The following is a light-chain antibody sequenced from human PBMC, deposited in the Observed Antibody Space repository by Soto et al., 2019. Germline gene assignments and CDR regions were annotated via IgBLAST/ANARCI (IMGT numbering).Light chain of an antibody. J-gene: IGKJ5*01. CDR3: QQRSNWPPIT. V-gene: IGKV3-11*01. CDR2: DAS. CDR1: QSVSSY. Sequence: EIVLTQSPATLSLSPGERATLSCRASQSVSSYLAWYQQKPGQAPRLLIYDASNRATGIPARFSGGGSGTDFTLTISSLEPEDFAVYYCQQRSNWPPITFGQGTLLEIK.